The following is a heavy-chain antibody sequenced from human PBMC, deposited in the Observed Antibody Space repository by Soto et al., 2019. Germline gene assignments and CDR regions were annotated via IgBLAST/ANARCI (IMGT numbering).Heavy chain of an antibody. CDR2: ISWNSGSI. D-gene: IGHD3-3*01. CDR1: GFTFDDYA. Sequence: SLRLSCAASGFTFDDYAMHWVRQAPGKGLEWVSGISWNSGSIGYADSVKGRFTISRDNAENSLYLQMNSLRAEDTALYYCAKATMTPYYDFWSGYYCPGYGMDVWGQGTTVTVSS. J-gene: IGHJ6*02. V-gene: IGHV3-9*01. CDR3: AKATMTPYYDFWSGYYCPGYGMDV.